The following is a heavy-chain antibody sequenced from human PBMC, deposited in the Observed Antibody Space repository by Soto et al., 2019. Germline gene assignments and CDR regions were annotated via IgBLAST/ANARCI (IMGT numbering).Heavy chain of an antibody. CDR1: GDSITRIDYY. CDR2: IYFRGNT. V-gene: IGHV4-31*03. D-gene: IGHD3-10*01. Sequence: PSETLSLTCRVSGDSITRIDYYWTWIRQHPEKGLEWIGNIYFRGNTYYSPSLESRLTISVDTSKNQFSLKLTSVTAADTAVYYCARTSDLGVRDWFDPWGQGTLVTVSS. J-gene: IGHJ5*02. CDR3: ARTSDLGVRDWFDP.